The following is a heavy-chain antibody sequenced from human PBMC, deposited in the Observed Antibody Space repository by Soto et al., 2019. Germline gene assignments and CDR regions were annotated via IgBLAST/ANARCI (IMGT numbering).Heavy chain of an antibody. CDR3: ARQGDPGGYYYYGMDV. J-gene: IGHJ6*02. CDR1: GGTFSSYA. CDR2: IIPIFGTA. V-gene: IGHV1-69*12. D-gene: IGHD2-21*02. Sequence: QVQLVQSGAEVKKPGSSVKVSCKASGGTFSSYAISWVRQAPGQGLEWMGGIIPIFGTANYAQKFQGRVPLTAAESTSTAYMELSSLRSEDTAVYYCARQGDPGGYYYYGMDVWGQGTTVTVSS.